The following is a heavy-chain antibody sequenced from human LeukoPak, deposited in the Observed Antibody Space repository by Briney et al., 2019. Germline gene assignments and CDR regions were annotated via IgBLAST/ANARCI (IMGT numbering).Heavy chain of an antibody. CDR1: GGSFSGYY. J-gene: IGHJ6*03. CDR3: ARAAYYYMDV. V-gene: IGHV4-59*01. CDR2: IYYSGST. Sequence: KPSETLSLTCAVYGGSFSGYYWSWIRQPPGKGLEWIGYIYYSGSTNYNPSLKSRVTISVDTSKNQFSLKLSSVTAADTAVYYCARAAYYYMDVWGKGTTVTVSS.